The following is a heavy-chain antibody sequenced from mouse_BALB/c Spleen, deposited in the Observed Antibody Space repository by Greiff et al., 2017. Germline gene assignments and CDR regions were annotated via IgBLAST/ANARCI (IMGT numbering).Heavy chain of an antibody. J-gene: IGHJ2*01. D-gene: IGHD3-2*02. CDR1: GFTFSSFG. CDR3: AREQAYFDY. Sequence: EVKLMESGGGLVQPGGSRKLSCAASGFTFSSFGMHWVRQAPEKGLEWVAYISSGSSTIYYADTVKGRFTISRDNPKNTLFLQMTSLRSEDTAMYYCAREQAYFDYWGQGTTLTVSS. CDR2: ISSGSSTI. V-gene: IGHV5-17*02.